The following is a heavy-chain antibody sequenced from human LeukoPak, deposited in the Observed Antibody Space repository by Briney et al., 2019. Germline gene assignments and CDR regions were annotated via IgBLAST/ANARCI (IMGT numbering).Heavy chain of an antibody. CDR3: AKDRGACSSTSCYYFDY. D-gene: IGHD2-2*01. CDR2: ISYDGSNK. Sequence: GGSLRLSCATSGFTFSSYGMHWVRQAPGKGLEWVAVISYDGSNKYYADSVKGRFTISRDNSRNTLYLQMNSLRAEDTAVYYCAKDRGACSSTSCYYFDYWGQGTLVTVSS. CDR1: GFTFSSYG. V-gene: IGHV3-30*18. J-gene: IGHJ4*02.